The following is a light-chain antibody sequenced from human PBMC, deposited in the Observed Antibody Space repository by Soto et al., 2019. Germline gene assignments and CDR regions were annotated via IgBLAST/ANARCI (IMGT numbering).Light chain of an antibody. CDR3: QEWDIETVV. CDR1: SSDVGGYNY. J-gene: IGLJ2*01. Sequence: QSALTQPASVSGSPGQSITISCTGTSSDVGGYNYVSWYQQHPGKAPKLMIYEVSNRPSGVSNRFSGSKSGNTASLTISGLQAEDEADYYCQEWDIETVVFGGGTKLTVL. V-gene: IGLV2-14*01. CDR2: EVS.